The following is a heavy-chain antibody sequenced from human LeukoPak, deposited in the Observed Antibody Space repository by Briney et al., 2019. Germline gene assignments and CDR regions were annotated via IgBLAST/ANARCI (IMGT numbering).Heavy chain of an antibody. V-gene: IGHV3-53*01. D-gene: IGHD2-2*01. CDR3: ARDPYCSSTSCQFDY. Sequence: SGGSLRLFCAASGFTVSSNYMRWVRQAPGKGLEWVSVIYSGGSTYYADSVKGRFTISRDNSKNTLYLQMNSLRAEDTAVYYCARDPYCSSTSCQFDYWGQGTLVTVSS. CDR2: IYSGGST. CDR1: GFTVSSNY. J-gene: IGHJ4*02.